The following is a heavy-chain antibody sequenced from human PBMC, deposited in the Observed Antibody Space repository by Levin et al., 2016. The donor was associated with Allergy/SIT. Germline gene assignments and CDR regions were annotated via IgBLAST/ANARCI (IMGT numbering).Heavy chain of an antibody. CDR3: ARRYCSGGSCYSPFDY. D-gene: IGHD2-15*01. CDR1: GYSFSNLG. CDR2: INPNNGDT. J-gene: IGHJ4*02. V-gene: IGHV1-2*02. Sequence: ASVKVSCKVSGYSFSNLGIAWVRQAPGQGLEWMGWINPNNGDTKYAQKFQGRVTMARDTSISTAHMELSRLRSGDTAMYYCARRYCSGGSCYSPFDYWGQGTLVTVSS.